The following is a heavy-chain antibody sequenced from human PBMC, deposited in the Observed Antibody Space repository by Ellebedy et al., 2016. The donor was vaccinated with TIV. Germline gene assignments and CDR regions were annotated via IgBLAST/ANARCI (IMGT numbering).Heavy chain of an antibody. D-gene: IGHD2-15*01. Sequence: GESLKISCAASGFTFSNYAMSWVRQAPGKGLEWVSGTSGGGATTYYADSVKGRFTISRDNSKNTLYLQMNSLRAEDTAVIYCAGYCSGGSCLSTGCYYGMDVWGQGTTVTVSS. J-gene: IGHJ6*02. CDR1: GFTFSNYA. CDR3: AGYCSGGSCLSTGCYYGMDV. CDR2: TSGGGATT. V-gene: IGHV3-23*01.